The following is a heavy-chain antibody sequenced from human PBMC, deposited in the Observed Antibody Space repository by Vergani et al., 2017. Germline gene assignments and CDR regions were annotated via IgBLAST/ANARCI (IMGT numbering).Heavy chain of an antibody. CDR1: GFTFSSYA. Sequence: EVQLLESGGGLVQPGGSLRLSCAASGFTFSSYAMSWVRQAPGKGLEWVSAISGSGSSTYYADSVKGRFTISRDNSKNTLYLQMNSLRAEDTATYYCAKDRVVVEVTTFDYWGQGTLVTVSS. J-gene: IGHJ4*02. CDR2: ISGSGSST. V-gene: IGHV3-23*01. D-gene: IGHD3-22*01. CDR3: AKDRVVVEVTTFDY.